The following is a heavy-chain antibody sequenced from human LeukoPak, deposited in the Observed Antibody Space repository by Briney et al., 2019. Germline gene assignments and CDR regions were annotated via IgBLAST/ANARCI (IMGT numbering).Heavy chain of an antibody. CDR2: ISGSGGST. D-gene: IGHD3-22*01. Sequence: PGASLRLSCAASGFSFTSYAMSWVRQAPGEGLEWVSAISGSGGSTYYAHSVKGRFTISRDNSKNTLYLQMNRLRAEDTAVYYCAKGAPAPPYYNNSSGYQHFDYWGQGTLVTVSS. CDR3: AKGAPAPPYYNNSSGYQHFDY. J-gene: IGHJ4*02. V-gene: IGHV3-23*01. CDR1: GFSFTSYA.